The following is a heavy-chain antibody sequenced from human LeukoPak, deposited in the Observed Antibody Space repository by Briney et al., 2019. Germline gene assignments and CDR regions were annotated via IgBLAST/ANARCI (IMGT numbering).Heavy chain of an antibody. D-gene: IGHD1-26*01. Sequence: ASVKVSCKTSGYSFTTYGVTWVRQAPGQGLEWMGWINPNSGGTNYAQKFQGRVTMTRDTSISTAYMELSRLRSDDTAVYYGASTPRGAFLNYWGQGTLVTVSS. CDR3: ASTPRGAFLNY. CDR2: INPNSGGT. CDR1: GYSFTTYG. V-gene: IGHV1-2*02. J-gene: IGHJ4*02.